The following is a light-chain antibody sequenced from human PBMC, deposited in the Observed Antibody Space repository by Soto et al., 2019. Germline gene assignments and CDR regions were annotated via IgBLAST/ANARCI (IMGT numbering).Light chain of an antibody. CDR1: SSDIGTYNL. Sequence: QSVLTQPASVSGSPGQSITISCTGTSSDIGTYNLVSWYQHYPGKAPKLMIYEGIKRPSGVPDRFSGSKSGNTASLTVSGLQAADEADYFCKSYAGSSTYVFGSGTKVTVL. V-gene: IGLV2-14*02. J-gene: IGLJ1*01. CDR3: KSYAGSSTYV. CDR2: EGI.